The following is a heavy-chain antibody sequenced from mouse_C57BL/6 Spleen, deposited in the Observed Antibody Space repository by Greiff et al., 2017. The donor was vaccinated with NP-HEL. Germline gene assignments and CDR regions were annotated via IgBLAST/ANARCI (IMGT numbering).Heavy chain of an antibody. Sequence: VQLQQPGAELVKPGASVKLSCKASGYTSTSYWMHWVKQRPGQGLEWIGMIHPNSGSTNYNEKFKSKATLTVDKSSSTAYMQLSSLTSEDSAVYYCASPYDYDSYWYFDVWGTGTTVTVSS. J-gene: IGHJ1*03. CDR1: GYTSTSYW. D-gene: IGHD2-4*01. CDR2: IHPNSGST. V-gene: IGHV1-64*01. CDR3: ASPYDYDSYWYFDV.